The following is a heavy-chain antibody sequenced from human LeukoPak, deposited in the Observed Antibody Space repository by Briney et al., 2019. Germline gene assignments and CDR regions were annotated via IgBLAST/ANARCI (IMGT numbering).Heavy chain of an antibody. J-gene: IGHJ6*03. V-gene: IGHV1-18*01. CDR3: VRDGHRLYDYYYYMDV. CDR1: GGTFSSYA. CDR2: ISAYNGHT. Sequence: ASVKVSCKASGGTFSSYAISWVRQAPGQRLEWMGWISAYNGHTNYTQKLQGRVTMTTDTSTSTAYMELRSLRSDDTAVYFCVRDGHRLYDYYYYMDVWGKGTTVTVSS. D-gene: IGHD2-2*02.